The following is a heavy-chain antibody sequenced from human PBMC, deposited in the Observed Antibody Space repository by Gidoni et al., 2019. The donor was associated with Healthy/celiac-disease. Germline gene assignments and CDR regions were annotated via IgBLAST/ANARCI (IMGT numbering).Heavy chain of an antibody. Sequence: HVQLVQSGAEVTKPGASVKVSCQASGYTFTSYAMHSVRQATGQRLEWMGWINAGKCNTKYSQKFQGRVTITRDTSASKAYMELRSLRSEDTAVYYCAREGQQLVTWWFDPWGQGTLVTVSS. V-gene: IGHV1-3*01. CDR2: INAGKCNT. J-gene: IGHJ5*02. CDR1: GYTFTSYA. D-gene: IGHD6-13*01. CDR3: AREGQQLVTWWFDP.